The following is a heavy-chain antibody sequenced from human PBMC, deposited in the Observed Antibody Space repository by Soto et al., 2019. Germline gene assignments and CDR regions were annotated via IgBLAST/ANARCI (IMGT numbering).Heavy chain of an antibody. CDR3: TTXLWRIAVVVGSTGYFNP. CDR2: IKSKSDGGTT. CDR1: GFSFSNAW. Sequence: SLKLGSAASGFSFSNAWMSGVRQATGKGLDWVGRIKSKSDGGTTEYAAPVRGRFTISRDDSKNTLYLQMNSLKTEDTAVYYCTTXLWRIAVVVGSTGYFNPWGQGTPVTVSS. V-gene: IGHV3-15*01. D-gene: IGHD2-15*01. J-gene: IGHJ5*02.